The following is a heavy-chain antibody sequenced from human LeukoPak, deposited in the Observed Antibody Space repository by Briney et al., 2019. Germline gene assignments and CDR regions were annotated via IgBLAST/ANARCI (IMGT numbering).Heavy chain of an antibody. J-gene: IGHJ4*02. CDR3: ARGPWDSSGYYSDY. CDR1: GGTFSSYA. CDR2: IIPILGMA. V-gene: IGHV1-69*04. Sequence: SVKVSCKASGGTFSSYAISWVRQAPGQGLEWMGRIIPILGMANYAQKFQGRVTITADKSTSTAYMELGSLRSEDTAVYYCARGPWDSSGYYSDYWGQGTLVTVSS. D-gene: IGHD3-22*01.